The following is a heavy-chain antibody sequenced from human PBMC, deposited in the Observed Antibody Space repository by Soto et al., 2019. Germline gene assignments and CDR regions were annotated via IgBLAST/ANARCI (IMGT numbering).Heavy chain of an antibody. Sequence: QVQLVQSGGEVKNPGGSVKVSCKTSGYTFTTYGISWVRQAPGQGLEWVGWISAYSGKTHYAQKFQGKVTMTTDTSTNTAYLELRSLRSDDTAVYYCARDPYLGDHQYWGQGTLVTVSS. V-gene: IGHV1-18*01. D-gene: IGHD3-16*01. CDR3: ARDPYLGDHQY. CDR2: ISAYSGKT. J-gene: IGHJ4*02. CDR1: GYTFTTYG.